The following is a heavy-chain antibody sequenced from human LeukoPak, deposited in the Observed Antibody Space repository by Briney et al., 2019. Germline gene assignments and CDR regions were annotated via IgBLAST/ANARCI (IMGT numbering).Heavy chain of an antibody. CDR3: AQDRAWIEFYF. D-gene: IGHD5-12*01. J-gene: IGHJ4*02. CDR2: ISPGGDTP. V-gene: IGHV3-23*01. CDR1: GFTFSTFA. Sequence: LGGSLRLSCAASGFTFSTFAMIWVRQAPGKGLEWVSGISPGGDTPYYADSVRGRFTISRDNSKNTMYLQMNSLRAEDTAVYYCAQDRAWIEFYFWGQGTLVTVSS.